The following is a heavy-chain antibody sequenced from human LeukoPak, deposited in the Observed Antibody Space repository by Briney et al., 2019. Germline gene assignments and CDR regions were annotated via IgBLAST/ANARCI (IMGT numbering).Heavy chain of an antibody. Sequence: GGSLRLSCAASGFTSSSYALNWVRQAPGKGLEWVATVSGSGDRMYHADSVKGRFTISRDKFRNTLHLQTNSLRAEDTAVYYCAKDSLTAPRYFDYWGQGTLVTVSS. D-gene: IGHD3-16*02. CDR3: AKDSLTAPRYFDY. V-gene: IGHV3-23*01. CDR2: VSGSGDRM. CDR1: GFTSSSYA. J-gene: IGHJ4*02.